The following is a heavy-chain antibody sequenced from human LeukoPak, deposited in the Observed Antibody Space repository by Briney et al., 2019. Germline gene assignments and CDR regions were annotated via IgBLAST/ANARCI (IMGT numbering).Heavy chain of an antibody. Sequence: GGSLRLSCAASGFTFSSYAMSWVRQAPGKGLEWVAFIRYDGSNKYYADSVKGRFTISRDNSKNTLYLQMNSLRAEDTAVYYCAKGPGSSFDYWGQGTLVTVSS. J-gene: IGHJ4*02. CDR1: GFTFSSYA. CDR2: IRYDGSNK. D-gene: IGHD1-26*01. CDR3: AKGPGSSFDY. V-gene: IGHV3-30*02.